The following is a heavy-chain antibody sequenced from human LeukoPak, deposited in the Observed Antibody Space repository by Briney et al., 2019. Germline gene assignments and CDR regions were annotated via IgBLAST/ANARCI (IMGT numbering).Heavy chain of an antibody. CDR3: ANGSYYDSSGSFYFDY. CDR1: GFTFSSYA. Sequence: GGSLRLSCAASGFTFSSYAMSWVRQAPGKGLEWVSGISGSGDNTYYADSVKGRFTISRDNSKNTLYVQVNSLGTEDTAAYYCANGSYYDSSGSFYFDYWGQGTLVTVSS. D-gene: IGHD3-22*01. V-gene: IGHV3-23*01. CDR2: ISGSGDNT. J-gene: IGHJ4*02.